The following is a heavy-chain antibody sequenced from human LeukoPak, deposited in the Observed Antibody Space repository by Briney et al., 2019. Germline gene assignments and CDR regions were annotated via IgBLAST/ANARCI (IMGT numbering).Heavy chain of an antibody. V-gene: IGHV3-11*01. Sequence: GGSLRLSCAASGFTFSSYDLSWVRQAPGKGLEWVSYISSSGITIHYADSVKGRFTISRDNAKNSLYLQMNSLRAEDTAVYYCARHGVRRPNCSGGSCYSGLFDYWGQGTLVTVSS. J-gene: IGHJ4*02. CDR3: ARHGVRRPNCSGGSCYSGLFDY. D-gene: IGHD2-15*01. CDR1: GFTFSSYD. CDR2: ISSSGITI.